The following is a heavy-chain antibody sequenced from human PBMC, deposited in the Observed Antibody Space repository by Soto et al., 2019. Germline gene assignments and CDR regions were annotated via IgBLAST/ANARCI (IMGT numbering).Heavy chain of an antibody. Sequence: QVQLVESGGGVVQPGRSLRLSCAASGFTFSSYGMHWVRQAPGKGLEWVAVIWYDGSNKYYADSVKGRFTISRDNSKNMLYLQMNSLRAEDTAVYYCARGNGRYYYGMDVWGQGSTVTVSS. CDR3: ARGNGRYYYGMDV. CDR2: IWYDGSNK. V-gene: IGHV3-33*01. J-gene: IGHJ6*02. CDR1: GFTFSSYG.